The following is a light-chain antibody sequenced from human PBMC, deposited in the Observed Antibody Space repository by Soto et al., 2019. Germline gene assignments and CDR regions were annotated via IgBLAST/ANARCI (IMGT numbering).Light chain of an antibody. V-gene: IGLV2-11*01. Sequence: QSVLTQPRSVSGSPGQSVTISCTGISXDGGGYSSVSWYQQHPGKPPKLILYDVNKGPSGVPDRVSGSRSGNTASLTIPGLQTEDEADYYCCSYAGSYILFGGGTKVTVL. J-gene: IGLJ2*01. CDR2: DVN. CDR1: SXDGGGYSS. CDR3: CSYAGSYIL.